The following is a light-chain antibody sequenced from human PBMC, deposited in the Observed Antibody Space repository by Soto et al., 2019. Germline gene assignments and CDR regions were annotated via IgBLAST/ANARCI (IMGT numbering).Light chain of an antibody. CDR3: QQYNNWPPLIT. CDR1: QSVSDY. Sequence: EVVLTQSPAPLSVSPGEIATLSCRASQSVSDYLAWYQQKPGQAPRLLIFDASTRATGIPARFSGSGSGTEFTLTISSLQSEDFAVYYCQQYNNWPPLITFGQGTRLEIK. J-gene: IGKJ5*01. V-gene: IGKV3-15*01. CDR2: DAS.